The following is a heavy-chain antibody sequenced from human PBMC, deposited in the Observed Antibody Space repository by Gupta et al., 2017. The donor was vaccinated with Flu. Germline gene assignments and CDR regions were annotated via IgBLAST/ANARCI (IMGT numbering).Heavy chain of an antibody. Sequence: EVQLLESGGGLVQPGGSLRLSCADSGFSFSSYAMSWGRQAPGKGLEWVSAISGSGGSTYYADSVKGLCTISRDNSKNTLYLQMNSLRAEDTAVYYCANHYCSGGSGYDRYAAFDIWGQGTMVTVS. V-gene: IGHV3-23*01. CDR2: ISGSGGST. D-gene: IGHD2-15*01. CDR1: GFSFSSYA. CDR3: ANHYCSGGSGYDRYAAFDI. J-gene: IGHJ3*02.